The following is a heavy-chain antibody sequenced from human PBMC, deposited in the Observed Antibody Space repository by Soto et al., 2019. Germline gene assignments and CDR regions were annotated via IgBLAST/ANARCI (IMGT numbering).Heavy chain of an antibody. J-gene: IGHJ6*02. CDR2: ISYDGSNK. CDR1: GFTFSSYA. D-gene: IGHD3-3*01. Sequence: GGSLRLSCAASGFTFSSYAMHWVRQAPGKGLEWVAVISYDGSNKYYADSVKGRFTISRDNSKNTLYLQMNSLRAEDTAVYYCARVRSRAPAFFYDYYYGMDVWGQGTTVTVSS. CDR3: ARVRSRAPAFFYDYYYGMDV. V-gene: IGHV3-30-3*01.